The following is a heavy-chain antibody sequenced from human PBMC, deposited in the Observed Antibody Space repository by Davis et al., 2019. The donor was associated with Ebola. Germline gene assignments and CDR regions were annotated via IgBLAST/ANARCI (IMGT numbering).Heavy chain of an antibody. J-gene: IGHJ4*02. V-gene: IGHV3-74*01. Sequence: GESLNISCAASGFTFSSYWMHWVRQAPGQGLVWVSRINRDGSSTSYADSVKGRFTISRDNAKNTLYLQMNSLRAEDTAVYYCARGRGLAYDDYWGQGTLVTVSS. D-gene: IGHD3-3*01. CDR3: ARGRGLAYDDY. CDR1: GFTFSSYW. CDR2: INRDGSST.